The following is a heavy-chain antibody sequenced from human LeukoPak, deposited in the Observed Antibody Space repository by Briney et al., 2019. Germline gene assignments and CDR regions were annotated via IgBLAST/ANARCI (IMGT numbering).Heavy chain of an antibody. CDR1: GYSISSGYY. V-gene: IGHV4-38-2*01. CDR2: IYHSGST. J-gene: IGHJ4*02. D-gene: IGHD2-2*01. CDR3: ARRLGYCSSTSCHGLGSDY. Sequence: SETLSLTCAVSGYSISSGYYWGWMRQPPGKGLEWIGSIYHSGSTYYNPSLKSRVTISVDTSKNQFSLKLSSVTAADTAVYYCARRLGYCSSTSCHGLGSDYWGQGTLVTVSS.